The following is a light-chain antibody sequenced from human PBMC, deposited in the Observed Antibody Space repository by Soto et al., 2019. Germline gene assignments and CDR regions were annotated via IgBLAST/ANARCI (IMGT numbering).Light chain of an antibody. CDR1: QSVSSSS. Sequence: EVVLTQSPGTLSLSPGERATLSCRASQSVSSSSLAWYQQKPGQAPRLLIYGASSRATGIPDRFNGSGSGTDFTLTINRLEPEDFAVYYCQQFGSSSWTFGQGTKVEI. CDR3: QQFGSSSWT. J-gene: IGKJ1*01. CDR2: GAS. V-gene: IGKV3-20*01.